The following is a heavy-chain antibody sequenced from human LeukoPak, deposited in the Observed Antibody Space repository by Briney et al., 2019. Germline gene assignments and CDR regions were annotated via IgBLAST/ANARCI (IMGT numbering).Heavy chain of an antibody. CDR3: ARRDDSGYYLY. CDR2: IYYTGST. CDR1: GGSISSYY. J-gene: IGHJ4*02. D-gene: IGHD3-22*01. V-gene: IGHV4-59*08. Sequence: PSETLSLTCTVSGGSISSYYWSWIRQPPGKGLEWIGLIYYTGSTNYNPSLKGRVTISVDTSKNQFSLRLSSVIAADTAVYYCARRDDSGYYLYWGQGTLVTVSS.